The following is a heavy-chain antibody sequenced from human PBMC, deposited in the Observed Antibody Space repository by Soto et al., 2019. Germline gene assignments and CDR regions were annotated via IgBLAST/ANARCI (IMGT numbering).Heavy chain of an antibody. Sequence: ASETLSLTCTVSGGYISSYYWSWIRQPPGKGLEWIGYIYYTGSTNYNPSLKSRVTISVDTSKNQFSLKLSSVTAADTAVYYCARESYYALDVWGQGTTVTVSS. J-gene: IGHJ6*02. V-gene: IGHV4-59*01. CDR2: IYYTGST. CDR1: GGYISSYY. CDR3: ARESYYALDV.